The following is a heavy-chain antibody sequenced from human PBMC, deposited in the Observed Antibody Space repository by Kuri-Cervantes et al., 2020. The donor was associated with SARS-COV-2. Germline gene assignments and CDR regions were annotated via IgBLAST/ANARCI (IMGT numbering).Heavy chain of an antibody. CDR3: AKSQINFSREDWFDP. J-gene: IGHJ5*02. V-gene: IGHV3-23*01. CDR2: ISGSGGTT. Sequence: GESLKISCAASGFTFSSYAMHWVRQAPGKGLEWVSGISGSGGTTYYPDSVKGRFTISRDNSKNTLHLRLNSLRAEDTAVYYCAKSQINFSREDWFDPWGQGTLVTVSS. D-gene: IGHD1-26*01. CDR1: GFTFSSYA.